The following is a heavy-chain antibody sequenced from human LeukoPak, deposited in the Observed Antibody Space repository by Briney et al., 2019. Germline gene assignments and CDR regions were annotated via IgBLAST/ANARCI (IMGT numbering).Heavy chain of an antibody. J-gene: IGHJ1*01. CDR2: MNPNSGNT. Sequence: GASLKVSCKASGYTFSSYDINWVRQAPGQGLEWMGWMNPNSGNTGYAQEFQGRLNMTRNTSIDTAYMELSSLRSDDTAVYYCARRVGSGWPVQHWGQGTLVTVSS. CDR3: ARRVGSGWPVQH. D-gene: IGHD6-19*01. CDR1: GYTFSSYD. V-gene: IGHV1-8*01.